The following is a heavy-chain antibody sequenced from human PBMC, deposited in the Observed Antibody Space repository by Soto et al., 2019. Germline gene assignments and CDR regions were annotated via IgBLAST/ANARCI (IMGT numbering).Heavy chain of an antibody. D-gene: IGHD3-9*01. J-gene: IGHJ4*02. Sequence: GGSLRLSCAAAGVTVSSNYMSWVRQAPGKGLEWVSVIYSGGSTYYADSVKGRFTISRDNSKNTLYLQMNSLRAEDTAVYYCARGWVLRYFDWPAIFDYWGQGTLVTVSS. CDR3: ARGWVLRYFDWPAIFDY. CDR1: GVTVSSNY. V-gene: IGHV3-53*01. CDR2: IYSGGST.